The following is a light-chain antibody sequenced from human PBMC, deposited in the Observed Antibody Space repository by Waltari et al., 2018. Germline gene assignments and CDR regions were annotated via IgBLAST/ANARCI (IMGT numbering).Light chain of an antibody. J-gene: IGKJ1*01. CDR2: GAS. V-gene: IGKV3-20*01. CDR1: QSVGRT. Sequence: EIVLTQSPGTLSLSPGDRATLSCRTSQSVGRTLAWYQQKPGQAPILLIYGASIRATGIPDRFSGSGSGTDFSLTISRLEPEDFAVYYCQHYVRLPVTFGQGTKVEIK. CDR3: QHYVRLPVT.